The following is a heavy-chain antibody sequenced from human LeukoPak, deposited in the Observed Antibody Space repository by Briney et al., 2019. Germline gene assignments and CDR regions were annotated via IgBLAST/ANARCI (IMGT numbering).Heavy chain of an antibody. CDR2: ISGYNGNT. D-gene: IGHD2-2*01. J-gene: IGHJ4*02. V-gene: IGHV1-18*01. CDR1: VYRFTSYG. CDR3: AREYCSTTRCYMADY. Sequence: GASVNVSCKASVYRFTSYGVSWVRQAPGQGLEWMGWISGYNGNTNYAQKLQGRVTMTTDTSTSTAYMELRSLRSDDTAVYYCAREYCSTTRCYMADYWGQGTLVTVSS.